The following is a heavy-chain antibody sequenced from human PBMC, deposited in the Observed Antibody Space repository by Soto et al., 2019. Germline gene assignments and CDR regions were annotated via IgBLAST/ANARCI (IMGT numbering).Heavy chain of an antibody. CDR3: ARYLAAAGTDYFDY. V-gene: IGHV4-31*03. CDR1: GGSISSGGYY. J-gene: IGHJ4*02. CDR2: IYYSGST. Sequence: SETLSLTCTVSGGSISSGGYYWSWIRQHPGQGLEWIGYIYYSGSTYYNPSLKSRVTISIDTSKNQFSLKLTSVTAADTAVYYCARYLAAAGTDYFDYWGQGTPVTVSS. D-gene: IGHD6-13*01.